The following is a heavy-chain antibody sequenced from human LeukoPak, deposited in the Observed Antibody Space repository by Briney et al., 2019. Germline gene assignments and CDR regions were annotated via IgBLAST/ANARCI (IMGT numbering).Heavy chain of an antibody. CDR1: GGSISSYY. CDR2: IYYSGST. D-gene: IGHD5-12*01. J-gene: IGHJ4*02. CDR3: ARDPVGGYSGYGD. V-gene: IGHV4-59*01. Sequence: SETLSLTCTVSGGSISSYYWSWIRQPPGKGLEWIGYIYYSGSTNYNPSLKSRVTISVDTSKNQFSLKLSSVTAADTAVYYCARDPVGGYSGYGDWGQGTLVTVSS.